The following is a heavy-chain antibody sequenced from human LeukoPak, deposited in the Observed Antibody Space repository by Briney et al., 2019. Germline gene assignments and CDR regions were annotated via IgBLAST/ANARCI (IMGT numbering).Heavy chain of an antibody. Sequence: SETLSLTCAVYGGSFSGYYWSWICQPPGKGLEWIGEINHSGSTNYNPSLKSRVTISVGTSKNQFSLKLSSVTAADTAVYYCATGRRYCSSTSCYMYYFDYWGQGTLVTVSS. J-gene: IGHJ4*02. CDR3: ATGRRYCSSTSCYMYYFDY. D-gene: IGHD2-2*01. V-gene: IGHV4-34*01. CDR2: INHSGST. CDR1: GGSFSGYY.